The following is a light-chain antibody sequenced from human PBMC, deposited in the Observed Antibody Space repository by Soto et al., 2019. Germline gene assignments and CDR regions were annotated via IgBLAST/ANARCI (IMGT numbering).Light chain of an antibody. Sequence: QPVLTQPPSASASLGASVTLTCTLSSHYSHYQGDWYQQRPGKGPRFVMRVGTGGIVGSKGDGIPDRFSVVGSCLNRYLTIKNIQEEDESDYHCGADNGSGSNFVYVFGGGTQLTA. CDR1: SHYSHYQ. V-gene: IGLV9-49*01. CDR3: GADNGSGSNFVYV. J-gene: IGLJ7*02. CDR2: VGTGGIVG.